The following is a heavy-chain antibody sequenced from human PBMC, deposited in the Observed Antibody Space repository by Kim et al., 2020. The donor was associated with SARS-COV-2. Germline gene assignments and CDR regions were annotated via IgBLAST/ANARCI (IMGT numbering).Heavy chain of an antibody. V-gene: IGHV1-69*04. CDR1: GGTFSSYA. D-gene: IGHD1-26*01. Sequence: SVKVSCKASGGTFSSYAISWVRQAPGQGLEWMGRIIPILGIANYAQKFQGRVTITADKSTSTAYMELSSLRSEDTAVYYCARDNSGSYRLDYWGQGTLVTVSS. CDR2: IIPILGIA. CDR3: ARDNSGSYRLDY. J-gene: IGHJ4*02.